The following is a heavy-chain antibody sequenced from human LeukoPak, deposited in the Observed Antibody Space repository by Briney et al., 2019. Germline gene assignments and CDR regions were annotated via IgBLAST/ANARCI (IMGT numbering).Heavy chain of an antibody. CDR2: IYYSGST. Sequence: SQTLSPTCTVSGGSISSGGYYWSWIRQHPGKGLEWIGYIYYSGSTYYNPSLKSRVTISVDTSKNQFSLKLSSVTAADTAVYYCARGTCSSTSCYYYYGMDVWGQGTTVTVSS. CDR3: ARGTCSSTSCYYYYGMDV. CDR1: GGSISSGGYY. D-gene: IGHD2-2*01. J-gene: IGHJ6*02. V-gene: IGHV4-31*03.